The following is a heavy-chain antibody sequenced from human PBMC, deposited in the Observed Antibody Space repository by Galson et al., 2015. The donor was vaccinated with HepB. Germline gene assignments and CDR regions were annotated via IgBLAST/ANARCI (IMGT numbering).Heavy chain of an antibody. CDR1: GYTFSSYG. V-gene: IGHV1-18*01. J-gene: IGHJ4*02. D-gene: IGHD3-22*01. CDR2: ISAYSGNT. CDR3: ARDRRYHYDSSGH. Sequence: SVKVSCKASGYTFSSYGISWVRQAPGQGLEWMGWISAYSGNTNYTQKLQGRVTMTTDTSTSTAYMELRSLRSDDTAVYHCARDRRYHYDSSGHWGQGTLVTVSS.